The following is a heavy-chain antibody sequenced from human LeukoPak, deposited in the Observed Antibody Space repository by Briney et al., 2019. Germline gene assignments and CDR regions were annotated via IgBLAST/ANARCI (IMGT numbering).Heavy chain of an antibody. CDR1: GGSISSYY. V-gene: IGHV4-59*08. J-gene: IGHJ4*02. CDR3: ARWGDRELQAFDY. Sequence: SETLSLTCTVSGGSISSYYWSWIRQPPGKGLEWIGYIYYSGSTNYNPSLKSRVTISVDTSKNQLSLKLSSVTAADTAVYYCARWGDRELQAFDYWGQGTLVTVSS. D-gene: IGHD1-26*01. CDR2: IYYSGST.